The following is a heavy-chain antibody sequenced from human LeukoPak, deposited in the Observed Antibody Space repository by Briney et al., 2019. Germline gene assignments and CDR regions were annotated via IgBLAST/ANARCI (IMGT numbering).Heavy chain of an antibody. D-gene: IGHD6-19*01. J-gene: IGHJ4*02. Sequence: WASVKVSCKASGYPPTGYYIHWVRQGPGQGLQWMGRINPNSGDTNYSQKFQGRFTMTGDMSISTLSMDLTGLRSDDTAVYYCASLMTYSTGWFDDWGQGALVTVSS. V-gene: IGHV1-2*06. CDR2: INPNSGDT. CDR1: GYPPTGYY. CDR3: ASLMTYSTGWFDD.